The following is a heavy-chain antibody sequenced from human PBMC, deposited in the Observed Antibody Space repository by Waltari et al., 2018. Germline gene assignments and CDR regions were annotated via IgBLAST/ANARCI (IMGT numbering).Heavy chain of an antibody. Sequence: QPQLQESGPGLVKPSETLSLTCTVSGVSISSSSYYGGWVRQPPGKGLEWIGSIYYSGNTDYNPSLNSRVTISVDTSKNQFSLTVRSVTAADTAVYYCARRSSGATRRYFDYWGQGTLVTVSS. J-gene: IGHJ4*02. D-gene: IGHD1-26*01. CDR1: GVSISSSSYY. CDR2: IYYSGNT. CDR3: ARRSSGATRRYFDY. V-gene: IGHV4-39*01.